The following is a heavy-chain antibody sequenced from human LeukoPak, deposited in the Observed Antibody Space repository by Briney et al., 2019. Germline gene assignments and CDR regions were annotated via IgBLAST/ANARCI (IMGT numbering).Heavy chain of an antibody. V-gene: IGHV5-10-1*01. D-gene: IGHD2-2*01. J-gene: IGHJ3*02. CDR1: GYKFTNYW. CDR2: IDPSDSYT. CDR3: ARLQGYCISTTCYGAFDI. Sequence: GESLKISCNDSGYKFTNYWIFLVRQMPGKGLEWMGRIDPSDSYTNYSPSFQGHVTISADESISTAYLQWSSLKASDTAMYYCARLQGYCISTTCYGAFDIWGQGTMVTVSS.